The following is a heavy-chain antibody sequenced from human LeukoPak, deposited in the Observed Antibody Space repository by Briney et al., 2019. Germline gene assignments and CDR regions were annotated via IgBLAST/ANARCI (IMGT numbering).Heavy chain of an antibody. D-gene: IGHD1-1*01. CDR2: IYYSGST. J-gene: IGHJ6*02. Sequence: SETLSLTCTVSGGSISSYYWSWIRQPPGKGLEWIGYIYYSGSTNYNPSLKSRVTISVDTSKNQFSLKLSSVTAADTAVYYCARVGSSGTSYGMDVWGQGTTVTVSS. V-gene: IGHV4-59*01. CDR3: ARVGSSGTSYGMDV. CDR1: GGSISSYY.